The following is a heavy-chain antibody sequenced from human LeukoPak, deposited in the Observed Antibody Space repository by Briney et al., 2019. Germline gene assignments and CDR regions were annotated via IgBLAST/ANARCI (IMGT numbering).Heavy chain of an antibody. V-gene: IGHV4-59*01. CDR2: IYYSGST. D-gene: IGHD5-12*01. J-gene: IGHJ4*02. Sequence: PSETLSLTCTVSGGSINSYYWTWIRQPPGKGLEWIGYIYYSGSTNYNPSLKSRVTISVDTSKNQFSLKLSSVTAADTAVYYCARSTGGYDYGAYDYWGQGTLVTVSS. CDR3: ARSTGGYDYGAYDY. CDR1: GGSINSYY.